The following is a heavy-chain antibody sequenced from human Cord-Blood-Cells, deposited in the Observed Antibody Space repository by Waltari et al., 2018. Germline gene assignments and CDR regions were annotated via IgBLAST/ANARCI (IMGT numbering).Heavy chain of an antibody. CDR1: GFTVSSNY. V-gene: IGHV3-53*01. CDR2: IYSGGST. CDR3: ARERVPNWFDP. Sequence: EVQLVESGGGLIQPGGSLRLSCAASGFTVSSNYMSWVRQAPGKGLEWVSVIYSGGSTYYADSVKGRFTISRDNSKNTLYLQMNSLRAEDTAVYYCARERVPNWFDPWGQGTLDTVSS. J-gene: IGHJ5*02.